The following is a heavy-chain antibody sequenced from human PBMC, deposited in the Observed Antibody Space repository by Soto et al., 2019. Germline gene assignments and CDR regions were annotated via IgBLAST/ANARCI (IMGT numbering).Heavy chain of an antibody. CDR3: ARAGLVATTQLGWVDP. CDR1: GFTFSNYG. Sequence: QVQLVESGGGVAQPGRPLRLSCAASGFTFSNYGMHWVRQAPGKGLEWVAAIWPDGNNKLYSDSVKGRFTISRDNSENPLYLGLDSLRADDTAVYYFARAGLVATTQLGWVDPWGQGTLVTVSS. CDR2: IWPDGNNK. D-gene: IGHD1-26*01. V-gene: IGHV3-33*01. J-gene: IGHJ5*02.